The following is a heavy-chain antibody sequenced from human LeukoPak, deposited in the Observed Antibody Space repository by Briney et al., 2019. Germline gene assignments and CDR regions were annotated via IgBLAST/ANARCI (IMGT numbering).Heavy chain of an antibody. CDR1: GYTFTSFD. Sequence: APVKVSCKASGYTFTSFDINWVRQATGQGLEWMGWMNTNSGKTGYAQTFQGRVTMTRDTSINTAYMELTSLRSDDTAVYYCARESGFYASGSRYWGQGTLVIVSS. CDR2: MNTNSGKT. D-gene: IGHD3-10*01. V-gene: IGHV1-8*01. CDR3: ARESGFYASGSRY. J-gene: IGHJ4*02.